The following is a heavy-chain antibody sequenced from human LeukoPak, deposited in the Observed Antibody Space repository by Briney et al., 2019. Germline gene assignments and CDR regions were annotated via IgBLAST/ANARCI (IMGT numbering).Heavy chain of an antibody. CDR3: ARDLSGYSYGQIDY. CDR1: GYTFTSYG. V-gene: IGHV1-18*01. CDR2: ISAYNGNT. Sequence: ASVKVSCKASGYTFTSYGISWVRQALGQGLEWMGWISAYNGNTNYAQKLQGRVTMTTDTSTSTAYMELRSLRSDDTAVYYCARDLSGYSYGQIDYWGQGTLVTVSS. J-gene: IGHJ4*02. D-gene: IGHD5-18*01.